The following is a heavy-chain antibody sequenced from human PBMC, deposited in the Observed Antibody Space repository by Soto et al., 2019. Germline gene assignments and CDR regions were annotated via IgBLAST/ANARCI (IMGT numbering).Heavy chain of an antibody. CDR3: ARAALRFLEWLNYYMDV. Sequence: PGGSLRLSCAASGFTVSNNYMSWVRQAPGKGLEWVSVIDSGGSTYYADSVKGRFTISRDNSKNTLYLQMNSLRAEDTAVYYCARAALRFLEWLNYYMDVWGKGTTVTVSS. V-gene: IGHV3-66*01. CDR2: IDSGGST. CDR1: GFTVSNNY. J-gene: IGHJ6*03. D-gene: IGHD3-3*01.